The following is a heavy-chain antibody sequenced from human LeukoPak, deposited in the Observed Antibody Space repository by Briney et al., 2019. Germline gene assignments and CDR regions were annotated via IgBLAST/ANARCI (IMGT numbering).Heavy chain of an antibody. Sequence: SGGSLRLSCAASGFTLTSYSMNWVRQAPGKGLEYVSAISSNGGSTYYADSVKGRFTISRDNSKNTLYLQMSSLRAEDTAVYYCVGDKGVWGQGTTVTVSS. V-gene: IGHV3-64D*06. CDR3: VGDKGV. CDR2: ISSNGGST. J-gene: IGHJ6*02. CDR1: GFTLTSYS. D-gene: IGHD5-24*01.